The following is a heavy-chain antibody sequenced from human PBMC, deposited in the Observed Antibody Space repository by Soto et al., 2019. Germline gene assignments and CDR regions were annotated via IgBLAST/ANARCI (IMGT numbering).Heavy chain of an antibody. CDR1: GYSFTSYW. CDR2: IDPSDSYT. V-gene: IGHV5-10-1*01. CDR3: ARRRGITGYSDV. J-gene: IGHJ6*01. Sequence: GESLKISCKGSGYSFTSYWISWVRQMPGRGLEWMGKIDPSDSYTIYSPSFQGHVTISADKSISTAYLQWSSLKASDTTMYYCARRRGITGYSDVRGQGTTGVVAS. D-gene: IGHD1-20*01.